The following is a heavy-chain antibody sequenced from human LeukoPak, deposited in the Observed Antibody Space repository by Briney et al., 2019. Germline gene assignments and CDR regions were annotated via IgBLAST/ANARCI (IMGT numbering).Heavy chain of an antibody. J-gene: IGHJ6*02. CDR2: IIPILGIA. CDR3: ARDHDPEYCSGGSCYNGMDV. CDR1: GYTFTSYG. Sequence: ASVKVSCKASGYTFTSYGISWVRQAPGQGLEWMGRIIPILGIANYAQKFQGRVTITADKSTSTAYMELSSLRSEDTAVYYCARDHDPEYCSGGSCYNGMDVWGQGTTVTVSS. D-gene: IGHD2-15*01. V-gene: IGHV1-69*04.